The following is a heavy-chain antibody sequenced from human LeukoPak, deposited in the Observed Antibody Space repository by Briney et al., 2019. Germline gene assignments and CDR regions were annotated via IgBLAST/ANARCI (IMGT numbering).Heavy chain of an antibody. CDR3: ARHPTSGWLQEPDWYFDL. CDR1: DGSISSSSYY. J-gene: IGHJ2*01. Sequence: SETLSLTCTVSDGSISSSSYYWGWIRQPPGKGLEWIGSIYYSGSTYYNPSLKSRVTISVDTSKNQFSLKLSSVTAADTAVYYCARHPTSGWLQEPDWYFDLWGRGTLVTVSS. CDR2: IYYSGST. D-gene: IGHD5-12*01. V-gene: IGHV4-39*01.